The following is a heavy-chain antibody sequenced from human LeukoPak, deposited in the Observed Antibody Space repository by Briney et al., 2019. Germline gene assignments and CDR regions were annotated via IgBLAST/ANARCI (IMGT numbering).Heavy chain of an antibody. J-gene: IGHJ6*02. D-gene: IGHD3-9*01. CDR3: ARQNYDIFTGYEFSMDV. CDR1: GFTFSRYS. V-gene: IGHV3-21*01. CDR2: ISSSSSYI. Sequence: GGSLRLSCAASGFTFSRYSMNWVRQAPGKGLEWVSSISSSSSYIYYADSVKGRFTISRDNAKNSLYLQMNSLRAEDTAVYYCARQNYDIFTGYEFSMDVWGQGTTVTVSS.